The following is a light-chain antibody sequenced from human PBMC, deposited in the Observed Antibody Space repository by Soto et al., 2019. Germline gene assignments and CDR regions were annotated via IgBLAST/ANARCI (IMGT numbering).Light chain of an antibody. CDR2: ENN. J-gene: IGLJ1*01. CDR3: QSYDSSLSGYV. CDR1: SSNIGAGYE. Sequence: QSVLTQPPSVSEAPGQRVTISCTGSSSNIGAGYEAHWYQQVPGTAPKLLIYENNNRPSGVPDRFSGSKSCTSASLAITGLQAEDEDEYYCQSYDSSLSGYVFGTGTKVTVL. V-gene: IGLV1-40*01.